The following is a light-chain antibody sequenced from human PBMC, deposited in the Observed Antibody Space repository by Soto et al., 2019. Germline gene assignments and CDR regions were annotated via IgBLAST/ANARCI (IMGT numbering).Light chain of an antibody. Sequence: QSVLTQPPSVSGSPGQSVTISCSGTIDDVTAYYRVSWYQQTPGTAPKLMIYDVSNRPSGVPDRFSGSRSGNTASLTISGLQAEDEGDYYCCSYAGSGTMIFGGGTKLTVL. V-gene: IGLV2-18*02. CDR1: IDDVTAYYR. CDR2: DVS. CDR3: CSYAGSGTMI. J-gene: IGLJ2*01.